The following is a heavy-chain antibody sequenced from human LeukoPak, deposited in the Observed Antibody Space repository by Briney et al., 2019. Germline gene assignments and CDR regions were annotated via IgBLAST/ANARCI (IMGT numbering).Heavy chain of an antibody. V-gene: IGHV4-4*07. J-gene: IGHJ5*02. CDR1: GASISSYSC. CDR2: VFTSGST. Sequence: SETLSLTCAVSGASISSYSCWSWIRQPAGKGLEWIGRVFTSGSTNYNPSLRSCVTVSLDTSKNQFSLRLNSVTAADTAVYYCVGDDTGFDPWGQGTLVTVSS. CDR3: VGDDTGFDP.